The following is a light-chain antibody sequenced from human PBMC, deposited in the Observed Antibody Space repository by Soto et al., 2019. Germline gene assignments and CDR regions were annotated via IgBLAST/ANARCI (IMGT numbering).Light chain of an antibody. J-gene: IGKJ4*01. CDR3: QHYNDWPT. CDR1: QSVSSN. Sequence: EIVLTQSPGTLSLSPGERATLSCRASQSVSSNLAWYQQKPGQAPRLLIYGASTRATGIPARFSGSGSGTEFTLTISSLQSEDFAVYYCQHYNDWPTFGGGTKVDIK. CDR2: GAS. V-gene: IGKV3-15*01.